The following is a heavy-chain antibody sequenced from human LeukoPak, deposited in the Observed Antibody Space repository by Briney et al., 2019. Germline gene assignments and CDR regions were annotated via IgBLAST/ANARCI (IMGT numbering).Heavy chain of an antibody. V-gene: IGHV4-31*03. J-gene: IGHJ4*02. Sequence: PSETLSLTCTVSGGSISSGGYWWSWIRQHPGKGLEFIGYIYFSGITFYNPSLQSRVTISLDTSKNRFSLKVSSVTVADTAVYYCARVYGDYGAPADYWGQGTQVTVST. CDR3: ARVYGDYGAPADY. D-gene: IGHD4-17*01. CDR2: IYFSGIT. CDR1: GGSISSGGYW.